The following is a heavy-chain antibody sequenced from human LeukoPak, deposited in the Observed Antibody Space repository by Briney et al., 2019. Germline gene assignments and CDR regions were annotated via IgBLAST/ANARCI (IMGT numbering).Heavy chain of an antibody. Sequence: SETPSLTCAVYGGSFSGYYWSWIRQPPGKGLEWIGEINHSGSTNYNPSLKSRVTISVDTSKNQFSLKLSSVTAADTAVYYCARRIAVAGTSLALWGQGTLVTVSS. CDR3: ARRIAVAGTSLAL. CDR1: GGSFSGYY. D-gene: IGHD6-19*01. J-gene: IGHJ4*02. V-gene: IGHV4-34*01. CDR2: INHSGST.